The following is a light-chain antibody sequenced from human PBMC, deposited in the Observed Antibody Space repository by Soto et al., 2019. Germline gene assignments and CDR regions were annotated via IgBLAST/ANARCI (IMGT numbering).Light chain of an antibody. CDR2: DTS. J-gene: IGKJ5*01. Sequence: EIVLTQSPATLSLSPGERATLSCGASQSINSNYLAWYQQKPGLAPRLVIYDTSRRAPGIPDRXXGSGSGXXXXXXXXXLEPEDSAIYYCQQYGSSPTFGQGTRLEIK. V-gene: IGKV3D-20*01. CDR3: QQYGSSPT. CDR1: QSINSNY.